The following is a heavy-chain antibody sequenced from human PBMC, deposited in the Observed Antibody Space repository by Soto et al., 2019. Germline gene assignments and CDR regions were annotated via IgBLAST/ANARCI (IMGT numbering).Heavy chain of an antibody. J-gene: IGHJ5*02. CDR2: ISTYSGDT. CDR3: ARHHGPTTSENWFAP. Sequence: QVHLVQSGVEVKTPGASVKDSCQASGYTFFTYDISWVRQSPGQGLEWMGWISTYSGDTKYAQKFQGRVTMTTDTSTTTAYLELRSLRSDDTDVYYCARHHGPTTSENWFAPWGQGTLVTVSS. V-gene: IGHV1-18*01. CDR1: GYTFFTYD. D-gene: IGHD5-12*01.